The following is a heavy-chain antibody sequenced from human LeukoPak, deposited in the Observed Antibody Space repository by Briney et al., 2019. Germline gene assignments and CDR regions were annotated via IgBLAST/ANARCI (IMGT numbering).Heavy chain of an antibody. V-gene: IGHV3-21*01. Sequence: GGSLRLSCAASGFTFSSYSMNWVRQAPGKGLEWVSSISSSSSYIYYADSVKGRFTISRDNAKNSLYLQMNSLRAEDTAVYYCARGERLLWFGELLYFDYWGQGTLVTVSS. CDR2: ISSSSSYI. J-gene: IGHJ4*02. D-gene: IGHD3-10*01. CDR3: ARGERLLWFGELLYFDY. CDR1: GFTFSSYS.